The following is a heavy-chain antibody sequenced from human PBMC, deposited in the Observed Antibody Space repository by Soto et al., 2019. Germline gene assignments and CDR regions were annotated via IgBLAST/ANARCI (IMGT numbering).Heavy chain of an antibody. CDR2: IYTGGSI. Sequence: SETLSLTCTVSGGSLSNYYWSWIRQPTGKGLEWIGRIYTGGSINYNPSLKSRVTMSVDTSKQQFSLKLTSVTAADTAVYYCARRGRWKPYYFDYWGQGTLVTVSS. CDR3: ARRGRWKPYYFDY. V-gene: IGHV4-4*07. D-gene: IGHD1-1*01. J-gene: IGHJ4*02. CDR1: GGSLSNYY.